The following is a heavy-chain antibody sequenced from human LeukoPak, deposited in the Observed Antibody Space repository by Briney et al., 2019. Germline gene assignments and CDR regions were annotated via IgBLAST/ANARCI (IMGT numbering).Heavy chain of an antibody. CDR1: GGSISSSSYY. D-gene: IGHD3-3*01. V-gene: IGHV4-39*01. Sequence: PSETLSPTCTVSGGSISSSSYYWGWIRQPPGKGLEWIGSIYYSGSTYYNPSLKSRVTISVDTSKNQFSLKLSSVTAADTAVYYCARLGYYDFWIDYWGQGTLVTVSS. J-gene: IGHJ4*02. CDR2: IYYSGST. CDR3: ARLGYYDFWIDY.